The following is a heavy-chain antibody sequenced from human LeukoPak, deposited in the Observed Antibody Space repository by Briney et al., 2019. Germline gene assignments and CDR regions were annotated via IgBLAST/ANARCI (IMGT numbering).Heavy chain of an antibody. CDR3: ATTPAQECSGGSCEINDY. J-gene: IGHJ4*02. CDR2: IYTSGST. V-gene: IGHV4-4*07. Sequence: PSETLSLTCTVSGGSISSYYWSWIRQPAGQGLEWIGRIYTSGSTNYNPSLKSRVTMSVDTSKNQFSLKLSSVTAADTAVYYCATTPAQECSGGSCEINDYWGQGTLVTVSS. D-gene: IGHD2-15*01. CDR1: GGSISSYY.